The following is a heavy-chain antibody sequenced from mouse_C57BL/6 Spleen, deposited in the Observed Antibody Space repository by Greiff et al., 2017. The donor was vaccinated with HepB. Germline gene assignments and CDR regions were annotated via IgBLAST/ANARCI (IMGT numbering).Heavy chain of an antibody. J-gene: IGHJ2*01. Sequence: EVQLQQSGPVLVKPGASVKMSCKASGYTFTDYYMNWVKQSHGKSLEWIGVINPYNGGTSYNQKFKGKATLTVDKSSSTAYMELNSLTSEDSAVYYCARDYDYDEYYFDYWGQGTTLTVSS. CDR2: INPYNGGT. CDR1: GYTFTDYY. CDR3: ARDYDYDEYYFDY. D-gene: IGHD2-4*01. V-gene: IGHV1-19*01.